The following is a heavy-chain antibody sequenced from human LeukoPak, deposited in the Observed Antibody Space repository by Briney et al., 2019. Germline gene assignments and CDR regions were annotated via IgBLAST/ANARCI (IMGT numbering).Heavy chain of an antibody. D-gene: IGHD3-10*01. CDR3: ARGSGNYYGSDMDV. V-gene: IGHV1-3*03. Sequence: ASVKVSCKASGYIFISYAMHWVRQAPGQRLEWMGSINAGTGNTKYSQEFQGRVTITRDTSASTAYMELSSLRSEDMAVYYCARGSGNYYGSDMDVWGKGTTVTISS. CDR2: INAGTGNT. CDR1: GYIFISYA. J-gene: IGHJ6*03.